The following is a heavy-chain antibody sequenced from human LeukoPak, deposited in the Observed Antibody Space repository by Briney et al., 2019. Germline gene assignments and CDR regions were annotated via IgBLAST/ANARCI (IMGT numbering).Heavy chain of an antibody. D-gene: IGHD6-13*01. CDR2: ISGSGGST. J-gene: IGHJ3*02. V-gene: IGHV3-23*01. CDR1: GFTFSSYA. Sequence: PGGSLRLFCAASGFTFSSYAMSGVRHAPGKGLEWVSAISGSGGSTYYADCVKGRFTISRDNSKNTLYLQMNSLRAEDTAVYYCAIPVWQQLVRDAFDIWGHGTMVTVSS. CDR3: AIPVWQQLVRDAFDI.